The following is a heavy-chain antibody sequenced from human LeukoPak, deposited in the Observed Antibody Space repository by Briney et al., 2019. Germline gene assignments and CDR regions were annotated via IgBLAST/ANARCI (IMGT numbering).Heavy chain of an antibody. V-gene: IGHV3-30*02. CDR2: IRHDGSNK. CDR3: ANLREPRDY. J-gene: IGHJ4*02. Sequence: PGGSLRLSCAASGFTFSSYGMHWVRQAPGKGLEWVAFIRHDGSNKYYADSVKGRFTISRDNSKNTLYLQMNSLRAEDTAVYYCANLREPRDYWGQGTLVTVSS. CDR1: GFTFSSYG.